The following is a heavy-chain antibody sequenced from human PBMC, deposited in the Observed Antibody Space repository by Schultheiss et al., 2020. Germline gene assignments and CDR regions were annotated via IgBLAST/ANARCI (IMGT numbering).Heavy chain of an antibody. CDR3: AAGTGRSDFDY. CDR2: IKAKIDGATR. CDR1: GLTFTNAW. V-gene: IGHV3-15*01. J-gene: IGHJ4*02. D-gene: IGHD3-10*01. Sequence: GESLKISCAASGLTFTNAWMSWVRQAPGKGLEWVGRIKAKIDGATRDFAAPVKGRFSLSRDDSKNTLDLQMNSLKTEDTAVYYCAAGTGRSDFDYWGQGSLVTVSS.